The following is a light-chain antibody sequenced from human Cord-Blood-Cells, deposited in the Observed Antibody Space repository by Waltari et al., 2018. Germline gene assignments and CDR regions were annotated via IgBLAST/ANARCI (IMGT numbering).Light chain of an antibody. CDR2: SAS. CDR3: QQSHSTPRT. Sequence: DIQMTQSPSSLSASVGGRATITCRASQSISSYLNWYQQKPGKAPKLLIYSASNLQTGVPSRFSGSGSGTDFTLTISSVQPEDVAAYYCQQSHSTPRTFGQGTKVEIK. J-gene: IGKJ1*01. CDR1: QSISSY. V-gene: IGKV1-39*01.